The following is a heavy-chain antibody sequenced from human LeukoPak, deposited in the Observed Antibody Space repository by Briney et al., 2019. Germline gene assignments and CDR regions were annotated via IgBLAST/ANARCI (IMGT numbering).Heavy chain of an antibody. J-gene: IGHJ4*02. CDR2: IGRSGITI. CDR1: GFTFSSYE. V-gene: IGHV3-48*03. Sequence: PGGSLSLSCAASGFTFSSYEMNWVRQAPGKGLEWVSYIGRSGITIYYADSVKGRFTISRDNSKNTLYLQMNSLRAEDTAVYYCAKDLRVVANLDYWGQGTLVTVSS. CDR3: AKDLRVVANLDY. D-gene: IGHD5-12*01.